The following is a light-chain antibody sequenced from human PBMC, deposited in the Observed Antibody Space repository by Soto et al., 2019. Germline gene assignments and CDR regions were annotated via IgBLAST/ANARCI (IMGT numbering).Light chain of an antibody. CDR3: QQLNSYPLT. CDR1: QGISSH. V-gene: IGKV1-9*01. CDR2: AAS. Sequence: DIQLIQSPSFLSASVGDRVTITCRASQGISSHLAWYQQKPGKAPKVLIYAASTLQSGVPSRFSGSGSGTKFTLTINSLQPEDFATYYCQQLNSYPLTFGGGTKVEIK. J-gene: IGKJ4*01.